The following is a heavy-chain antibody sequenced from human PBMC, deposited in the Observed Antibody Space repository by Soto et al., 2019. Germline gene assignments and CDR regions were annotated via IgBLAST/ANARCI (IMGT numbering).Heavy chain of an antibody. D-gene: IGHD2-8*01. CDR3: ARATSIVLMVGDYYYMDV. CDR2: INHSGST. CDR1: GGSFSGYY. Sequence: AETLSLTCAVYGGSFSGYYWSWIRQPPGKGLEWIGEINHSGSTNYNPSLKSRVTISVDTSKNQFFLKLSSVTAADTAVYYCARATSIVLMVGDYYYMDVWGKGTTVTVSS. V-gene: IGHV4-34*01. J-gene: IGHJ6*03.